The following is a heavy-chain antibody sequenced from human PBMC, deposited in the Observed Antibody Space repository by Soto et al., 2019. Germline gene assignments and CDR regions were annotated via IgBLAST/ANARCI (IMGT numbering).Heavy chain of an antibody. V-gene: IGHV3-15*01. CDR1: GLTFNNAW. Sequence: GRSLRLSCAASGLTFNNAWMNWVRQAPGKGLEWVGQVKSKTDGGTTNYAAPVKGRFTISRDDSKNTLYLQINSLKTEDTALYYCTKNSVVVPTSDFDYWGQGTLVTVSS. CDR2: VKSKTDGGTT. CDR3: TKNSVVVPTSDFDY. D-gene: IGHD2-2*01. J-gene: IGHJ4*02.